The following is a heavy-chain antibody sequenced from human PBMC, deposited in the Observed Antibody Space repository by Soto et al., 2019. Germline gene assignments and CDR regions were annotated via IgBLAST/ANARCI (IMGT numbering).Heavy chain of an antibody. Sequence: QVQLVQSGAEVKKPGASVKVSCKASGYTFTSYYMHWVRQAPGQGLEWMGIINPSGGSTSYAQKFQCRVTMTRDTSTSTVYMELSSLRSEDTAVYYCARRNYYDSSGYYLDAFDIWGQGTMVTVSS. CDR2: INPSGGST. V-gene: IGHV1-46*01. CDR3: ARRNYYDSSGYYLDAFDI. CDR1: GYTFTSYY. D-gene: IGHD3-22*01. J-gene: IGHJ3*02.